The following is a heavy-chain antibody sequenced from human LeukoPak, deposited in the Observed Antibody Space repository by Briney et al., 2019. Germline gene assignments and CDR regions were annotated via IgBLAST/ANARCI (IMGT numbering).Heavy chain of an antibody. CDR3: AKGPLRGTAAAIDY. D-gene: IGHD2-2*01. Sequence: GGFLRLSCAASGFTFNNYGMHWVRQAPGKGLEWVAVISYDGRNKHYPDSVKGRFTISRDISTDTLWLQMDSLRTEDTAVCYCAKGPLRGTAAAIDYWGQGTLVTVSS. V-gene: IGHV3-30*18. CDR2: ISYDGRNK. J-gene: IGHJ4*02. CDR1: GFTFNNYG.